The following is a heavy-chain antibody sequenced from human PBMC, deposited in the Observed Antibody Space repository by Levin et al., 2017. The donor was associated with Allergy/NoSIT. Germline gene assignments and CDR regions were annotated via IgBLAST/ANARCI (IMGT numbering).Heavy chain of an antibody. CDR3: ARDASTSGWYLDY. D-gene: IGHD6-19*01. CDR2: IYYSGST. Sequence: RASETLSLTCSVSGASISSFYWSWIRQPPGKGLEWIAYIYYSGSTNYNPSLKSRVTISMDTSKQQVSLKLTSVTTADTAVYYCARDASTSGWYLDYWGQGTLVTVSS. J-gene: IGHJ4*02. CDR1: GASISSFY. V-gene: IGHV4-59*01.